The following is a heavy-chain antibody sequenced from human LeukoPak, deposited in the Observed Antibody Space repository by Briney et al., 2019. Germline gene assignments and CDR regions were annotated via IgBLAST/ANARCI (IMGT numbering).Heavy chain of an antibody. CDR2: IYWDDDK. D-gene: IGHD3-9*01. Sequence: SGPTLVNPTQTLTLTCTFSGFSLSTSGVGVGWIRQPPGKALEWLALIYWDDDKRYSPSLKSRLTITKVTSKNQVVLTMTNMDPVDTATFYCAHSLRYFDWLPCDYWGQGTLVTVSS. CDR3: AHSLRYFDWLPCDY. CDR1: GFSLSTSGVG. V-gene: IGHV2-5*02. J-gene: IGHJ4*02.